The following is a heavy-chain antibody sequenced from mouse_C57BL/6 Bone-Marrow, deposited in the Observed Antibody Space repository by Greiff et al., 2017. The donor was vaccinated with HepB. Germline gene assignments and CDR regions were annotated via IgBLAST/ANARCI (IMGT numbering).Heavy chain of an antibody. CDR3: ARGEFYYAMDY. J-gene: IGHJ4*01. CDR1: GYTFTSYW. V-gene: IGHV1-64*01. CDR2: IHPNSGST. Sequence: QVQLQQSGAELVKPGASVKLSCKASGYTFTSYWMHWVKQRPGQGLEWIGMIHPNSGSTNYNEKFKSKATLTVDKSSSTAYMQLSSLTSEDSAVYYCARGEFYYAMDYWGQGTTVTVSS.